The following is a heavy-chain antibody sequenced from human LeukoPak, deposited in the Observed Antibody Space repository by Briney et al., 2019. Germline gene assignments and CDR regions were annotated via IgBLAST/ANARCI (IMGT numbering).Heavy chain of an antibody. J-gene: IGHJ6*03. CDR3: ARSPARRGYYYYYYMDV. D-gene: IGHD3-16*01. CDR1: GYTFSNYY. V-gene: IGHV1-8*03. CDR2: MNPNSGNT. Sequence: ASVKVSCKASGYTFSNYYMHWVRQVTGQGLEWMGWMNPNSGNTGYAQKFQGRVTITRNTSISTAYMELSSLRSEDTAVYYCARSPARRGYYYYYYMDVWGKGTTVTVSS.